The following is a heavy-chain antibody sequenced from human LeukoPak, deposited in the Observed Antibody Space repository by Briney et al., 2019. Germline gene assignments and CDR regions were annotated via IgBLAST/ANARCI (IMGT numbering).Heavy chain of an antibody. Sequence: SETLSLTCAVYGGSFSGYYWSWIRQPPGKGLEWIGYIYYSGSTNYNPTLKSRVTISVDTSKNQFSLKLSSVTAADTAVYYCARAGYSSGWYKGVFDPWGQGTLVTVSS. CDR3: ARAGYSSGWYKGVFDP. D-gene: IGHD6-19*01. V-gene: IGHV4-59*08. J-gene: IGHJ5*02. CDR2: IYYSGST. CDR1: GGSFSGYY.